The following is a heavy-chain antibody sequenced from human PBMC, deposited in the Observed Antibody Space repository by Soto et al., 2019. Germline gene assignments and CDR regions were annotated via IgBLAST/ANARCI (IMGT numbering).Heavy chain of an antibody. J-gene: IGHJ4*02. CDR1: GFTLRNYA. V-gene: IGHV3-23*01. Sequence: GSLRLSCEASGFTLRNYAMTWIRQAPGKGLEWVSLISANDVGTYYAESVKTRFTISTDQSRNTVYLQMDSLRADDTAIYYCAKAKNDYNWDNRPPFDYWGQGTLVTVSS. CDR2: ISANDVGT. CDR3: AKAKNDYNWDNRPPFDY. D-gene: IGHD1-20*01.